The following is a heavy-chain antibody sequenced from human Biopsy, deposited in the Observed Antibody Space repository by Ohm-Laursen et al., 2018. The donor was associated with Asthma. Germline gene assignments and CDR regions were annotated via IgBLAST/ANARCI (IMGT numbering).Heavy chain of an antibody. CDR3: AKEVFPGWELRRGPNS. CDR2: ISFDGTNR. CDR1: GFSFSNYG. J-gene: IGHJ4*02. Sequence: SLRLSCAASGFSFSNYGMHWVRQAPGKGLDWVAVISFDGTNRNYTDSVKGRFTISRDNSRNTLHLEMNSLRAEDTAVYFCAKEVFPGWELRRGPNSWGQGTLVTVSS. D-gene: IGHD1-26*01. V-gene: IGHV3-30*18.